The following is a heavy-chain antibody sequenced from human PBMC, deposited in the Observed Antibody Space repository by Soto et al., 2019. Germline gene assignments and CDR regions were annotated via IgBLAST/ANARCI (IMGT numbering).Heavy chain of an antibody. J-gene: IGHJ4*02. Sequence: GGSLRLSCAASGFTFSSYSMNWVRQAPGKGLEWVSSISSSSSYIYYADSVKGRFTISRDNAKNSLYLQMNSLRAEDTAVYYCARAPEWLPYFDYWGQGTLVTVSS. CDR1: GFTFSSYS. CDR2: ISSSSSYI. V-gene: IGHV3-21*01. D-gene: IGHD3-3*01. CDR3: ARAPEWLPYFDY.